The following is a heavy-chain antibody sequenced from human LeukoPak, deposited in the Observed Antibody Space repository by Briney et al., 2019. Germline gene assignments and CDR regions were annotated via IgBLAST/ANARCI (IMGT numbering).Heavy chain of an antibody. CDR3: ESKYCSSTSCSHY. J-gene: IGHJ4*02. V-gene: IGHV3-48*03. CDR1: GFTFSSYE. CDR2: ISSSGSTI. D-gene: IGHD2-2*01. Sequence: GGSLRLSWAASGFTFSSYEMNWVRQAPGKGLEWVSYISSSGSTIYYADSVKVRFTISRDNAKNSLYLQMNSLRAEDKAVYYCESKYCSSTSCSHYWGQGPLVTVSS.